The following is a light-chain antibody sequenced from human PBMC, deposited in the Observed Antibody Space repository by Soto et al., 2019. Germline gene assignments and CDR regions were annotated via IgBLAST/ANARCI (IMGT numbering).Light chain of an antibody. Sequence: DIQMTQSPSSLSASVGDRVTITCRASQSISNYLNWYQQKPGKAPKLLIYAASSLKSGVSSRFSGSGSGTDFTLTNSSLQPEDFATYYCQQSYSTPGTFGQGTKVEIK. CDR3: QQSYSTPGT. J-gene: IGKJ1*01. V-gene: IGKV1-39*01. CDR2: AAS. CDR1: QSISNY.